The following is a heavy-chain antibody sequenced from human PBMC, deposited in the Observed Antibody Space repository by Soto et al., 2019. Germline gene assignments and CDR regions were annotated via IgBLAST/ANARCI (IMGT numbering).Heavy chain of an antibody. CDR3: ATLWFGEGNY. Sequence: QLQLQESGPGLVKPSETLSLTCTVSGGSISSSSYYWGWIRQPPGKGLEWMGSSYYSGRTYNNPSHKSRITISVDTSKSQFSLKLSSVTAADTAVYYCATLWFGEGNYWGQGTLGTVSS. CDR1: GGSISSSSYY. J-gene: IGHJ4*02. D-gene: IGHD3-10*01. CDR2: SYYSGRT. V-gene: IGHV4-39*01.